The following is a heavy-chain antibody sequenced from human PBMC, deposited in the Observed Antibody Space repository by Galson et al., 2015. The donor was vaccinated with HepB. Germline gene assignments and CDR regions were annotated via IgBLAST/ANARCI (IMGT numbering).Heavy chain of an antibody. Sequence: SVKVSCKASGYTFTIYGFTWVRQAPGQGLEWMGWVSAYNGNTNYAQKLQGRVTMTTDTFTSTAYMELRSLSSDDTAVYYCERVAYYYGSGCYHPFDYWGQAPLVTVS. CDR3: ERVAYYYGSGCYHPFDY. CDR2: VSAYNGNT. CDR1: GYTFTIYG. V-gene: IGHV1-18*01. J-gene: IGHJ4*02. D-gene: IGHD3-10*01.